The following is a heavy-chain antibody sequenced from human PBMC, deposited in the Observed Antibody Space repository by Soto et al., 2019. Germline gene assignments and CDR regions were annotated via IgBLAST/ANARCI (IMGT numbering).Heavy chain of an antibody. CDR1: GFTFNSYN. D-gene: IGHD2-15*01. CDR3: ARDPPYCSGGSCRDYYYYGMDV. Sequence: GGSLRLSCAASGFTFNSYNMNWVRQAPGKGLEWVSYISESSSTIYYADSVKGRFTISRDNAKNSLYLQMNSLRDEDTAVYYCARDPPYCSGGSCRDYYYYGMDVWGQGTTVTVSS. CDR2: ISESSSTI. V-gene: IGHV3-48*02. J-gene: IGHJ6*02.